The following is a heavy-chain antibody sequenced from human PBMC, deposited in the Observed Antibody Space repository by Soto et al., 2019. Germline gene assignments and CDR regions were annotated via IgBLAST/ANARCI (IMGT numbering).Heavy chain of an antibody. CDR2: ISSSSSYI. J-gene: IGHJ4*02. CDR3: ARDEQLAHFDY. D-gene: IGHD6-6*01. CDR1: GFTFSSYS. Sequence: GGSLRLSCAASGFTFSSYSTNWVRQAPGKGLEWVSSISSSSSYIYYADSVKGRFTISRDNAKNSLYLQMNSLRAEDTAVYYCARDEQLAHFDYWGQGTLVTVSS. V-gene: IGHV3-21*01.